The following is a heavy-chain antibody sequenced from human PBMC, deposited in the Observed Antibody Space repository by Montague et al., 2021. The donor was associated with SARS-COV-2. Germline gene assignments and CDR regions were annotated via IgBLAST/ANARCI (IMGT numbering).Heavy chain of an antibody. Sequence: SETLSLTCAVSGGSISSSSHYWGWLRQPPGKGLEWIGGVSHSGGTYYNASLQSRVTIFIDPSNNQFSLRLSSVTAADTAVYYCARDQGYNWNYYYYYGMDVWGQGTTVTVSS. D-gene: IGHD1-20*01. J-gene: IGHJ6*02. CDR3: ARDQGYNWNYYYYYGMDV. CDR1: GGSISSSSHY. V-gene: IGHV4-39*07. CDR2: VSHSGGT.